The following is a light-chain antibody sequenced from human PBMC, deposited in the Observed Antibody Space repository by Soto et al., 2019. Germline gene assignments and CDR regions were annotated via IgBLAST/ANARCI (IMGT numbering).Light chain of an antibody. CDR1: QGISSA. J-gene: IGKJ5*01. CDR2: DAS. CDR3: QQFNSYLS. Sequence: AIQLTQSPSSLSASVGDRVTITCRASQGISSALVWYQQKPGKAPKLLIYDASSLKNGVPSRFSGSGSGTDVTHTISSLQPEDFATYYCQQFNSYLSFGQGTRREIK. V-gene: IGKV1-13*02.